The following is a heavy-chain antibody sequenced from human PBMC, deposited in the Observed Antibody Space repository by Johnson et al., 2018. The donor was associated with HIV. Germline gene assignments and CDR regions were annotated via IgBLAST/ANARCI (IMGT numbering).Heavy chain of an antibody. V-gene: IGHV3-30*03. J-gene: IGHJ3*02. D-gene: IGHD3-22*01. CDR2: ISYDGSNK. Sequence: QVQLVESGGGVVQPGRSLRLSCAASGFTFSSYGMHWVRQAPGKGLEWVAVISYDGSNKYYADSVKGRFTISRDNSKNTLYLQMNSLRAEDTAVYYCARDYYDSSGYYWDDAFDIWGQGTMVTVSS. CDR3: ARDYYDSSGYYWDDAFDI. CDR1: GFTFSSYG.